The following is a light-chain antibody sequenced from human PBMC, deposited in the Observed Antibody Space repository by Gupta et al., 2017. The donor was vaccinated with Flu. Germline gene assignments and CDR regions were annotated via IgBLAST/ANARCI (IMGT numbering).Light chain of an antibody. CDR3: QQRANWPPLT. V-gene: IGKV3-11*01. CDR2: DAS. J-gene: IGKJ4*01. CDR1: QSVGKS. Sequence: ATLSLSPGERATLSCRASQSVGKSLAWYQQKPGQAPRLIISDASYRATGIPARFSGSGSGTDFTLTISSLEPEDFATYYCQQRANWPPLTFGGGTKVEI.